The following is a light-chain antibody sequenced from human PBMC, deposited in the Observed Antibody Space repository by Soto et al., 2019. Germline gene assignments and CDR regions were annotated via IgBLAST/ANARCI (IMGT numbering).Light chain of an antibody. Sequence: QSVLTQPPSVSAAPGQKVTISCSGSSSNIGNNYVSWYQQLPGTAPKLLIYGNNKRPSGIPDRFSGSKSGTSATLGITGLQTGDEADYYCGTWDTSLSAVLFGGGTKLTVL. CDR3: GTWDTSLSAVL. J-gene: IGLJ2*01. V-gene: IGLV1-51*01. CDR2: GNN. CDR1: SSNIGNNY.